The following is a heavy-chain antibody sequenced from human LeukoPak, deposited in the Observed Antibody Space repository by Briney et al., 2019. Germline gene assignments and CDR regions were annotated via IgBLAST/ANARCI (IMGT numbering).Heavy chain of an antibody. J-gene: IGHJ4*02. CDR2: INHSGST. CDR1: GGSFSGYY. Sequence: SETLSLTCAVYGGSFSGYYWSWIRQPPGKGLEWIGEINHSGSTNYNPSLKSRVTISVDTSKNQFSLKLSSVTAADTAVYYCARWLDPYYFDYWGQGTLVTASS. V-gene: IGHV4-34*01. D-gene: IGHD3-22*01. CDR3: ARWLDPYYFDY.